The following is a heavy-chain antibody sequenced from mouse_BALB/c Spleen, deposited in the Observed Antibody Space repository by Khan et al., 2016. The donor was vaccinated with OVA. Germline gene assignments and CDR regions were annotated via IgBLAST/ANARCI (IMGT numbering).Heavy chain of an antibody. D-gene: IGHD6-1*01. V-gene: IGHV5-6-5*01. CDR1: GFTFSNYT. Sequence: EVELVESGGGLVKPGGSLKLSCAVSGFTFSNYTMSWVRQTPETRLVWVASISSGGFTYYPDSLKGRFTIPRDNARNILYLQMSSLRSEDTAMYYSTEGLFLYNLNYWGQGTTLTVSS. CDR3: TEGLFLYNLNY. J-gene: IGHJ2*01. CDR2: ISSGGFT.